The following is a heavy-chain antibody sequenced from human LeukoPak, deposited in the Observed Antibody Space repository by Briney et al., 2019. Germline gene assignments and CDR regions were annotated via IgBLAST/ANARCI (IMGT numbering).Heavy chain of an antibody. V-gene: IGHV1-18*01. CDR2: ISAYNGNT. CDR3: ARDLGPPDAFDI. J-gene: IGHJ3*02. Sequence: ASVKVSCKASGYTFTSYGISWVRQAPGQGLECMGWISAYNGNTHYAQKLQGRVTMTTDTSTSTAYMELRSLRSDDTAVYYCARDLGPPDAFDIWGQGTMVTVSS. CDR1: GYTFTSYG.